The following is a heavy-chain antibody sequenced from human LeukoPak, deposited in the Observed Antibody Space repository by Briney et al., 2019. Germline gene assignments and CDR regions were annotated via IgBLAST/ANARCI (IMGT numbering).Heavy chain of an antibody. J-gene: IGHJ5*02. CDR1: GGSISSYY. D-gene: IGHD3-22*01. V-gene: IGHV4-4*07. CDR3: ARAYRRRPDYYDSSGYYSFGWFDP. Sequence: SETLSLTCTVSGGSISSYYWSWIRQPAGKGLEWIGRIYTSGSTNYNPSLKSRVTMSVDTSKNQFSLKLSSVTAADTAVYYCARAYRRRPDYYDSSGYYSFGWFDPWGQGTLVTVSS. CDR2: IYTSGST.